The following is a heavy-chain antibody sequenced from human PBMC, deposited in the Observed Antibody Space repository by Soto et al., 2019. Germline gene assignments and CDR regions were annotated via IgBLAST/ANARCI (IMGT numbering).Heavy chain of an antibody. V-gene: IGHV1-69*13. D-gene: IGHD3-3*02. CDR1: GCTFSSYA. Sequence: SVKVSCKASGCTFSSYAISWVREAPGQGLEWMGGIIPIFGTANYAQKFQGRVTITADESTSTAYMELSSLRSEDTAVYYCARDRSLAVCDAFDIWGHGTMVTVSS. J-gene: IGHJ3*02. CDR3: ARDRSLAVCDAFDI. CDR2: IIPIFGTA.